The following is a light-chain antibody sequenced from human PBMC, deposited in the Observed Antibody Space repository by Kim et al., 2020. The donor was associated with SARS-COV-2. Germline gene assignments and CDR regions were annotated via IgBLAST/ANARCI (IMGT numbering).Light chain of an antibody. Sequence: PGESATLSCRASQSVSGKYLAWYQQKPGQAPRLVIYGTSSRATGIPDRFSGSGSGTDFTLTISRLEPEDFAVYYCQRYGGSPTWTFGQGTKVDIK. J-gene: IGKJ1*01. CDR2: GTS. V-gene: IGKV3-20*01. CDR1: QSVSGKY. CDR3: QRYGGSPTWT.